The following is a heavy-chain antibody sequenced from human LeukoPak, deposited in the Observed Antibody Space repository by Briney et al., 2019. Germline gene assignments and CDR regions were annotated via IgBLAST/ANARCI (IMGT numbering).Heavy chain of an antibody. J-gene: IGHJ4*02. Sequence: SETLSLTCTVSGGSFTSSSYYWGWIRQPPGKGLEWIGSIYYSGSTYYNPSLKSRVTISVDTSKNQFSLKLSSVTAADTAVYYCARHESGYRGGNGGATDYWGQGTLVTVSS. CDR1: GGSFTSSSYY. CDR2: IYYSGST. D-gene: IGHD3-16*01. V-gene: IGHV4-39*01. CDR3: ARHESGYRGGNGGATDY.